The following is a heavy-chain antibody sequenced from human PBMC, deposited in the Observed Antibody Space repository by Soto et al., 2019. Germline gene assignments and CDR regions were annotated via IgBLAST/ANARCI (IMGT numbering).Heavy chain of an antibody. CDR2: ISGSGGST. D-gene: IGHD6-13*01. Sequence: PGGSLRLSCAASGFTFSSYAMSWVRQAPGKGLEWVSAISGSGGSTYYADSVKGRFTISRDNSKNTLYLQMNSLRAEDTAVYYCAKKGYSSSLAKSAVAGTPYGMDVWGQGTTVTVSS. CDR3: AKKGYSSSLAKSAVAGTPYGMDV. CDR1: GFTFSSYA. V-gene: IGHV3-23*01. J-gene: IGHJ6*02.